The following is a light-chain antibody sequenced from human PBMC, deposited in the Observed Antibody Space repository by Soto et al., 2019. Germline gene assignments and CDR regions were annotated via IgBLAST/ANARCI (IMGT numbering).Light chain of an antibody. CDR1: QSISSY. V-gene: IGKV1-39*01. J-gene: IGKJ4*01. CDR3: QQSYSTLLT. CDR2: AAS. Sequence: DIQMTQSPSSLSASVGDRVTITCRASQSISSYLDWYQQKPGKAPKLLIYAASSLQSGVPSRFSGSGSGTDFTLTISSLQPEDCATYYCQQSYSTLLTFGGGTKVEIK.